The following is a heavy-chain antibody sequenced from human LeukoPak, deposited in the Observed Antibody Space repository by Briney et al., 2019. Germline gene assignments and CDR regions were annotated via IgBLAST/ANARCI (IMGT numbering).Heavy chain of an antibody. J-gene: IGHJ3*01. CDR3: ARESDGFDV. CDR2: IKGDGSDK. CDR1: GFAFNEHY. Sequence: GGSLRLSCTASGFAFNEHYISWVRQAPGRGLEWVANIKGDGSDKYYLDSVKGRFTISRDNAKNSLFLQMNSLRVGDMAMYYCARESDGFDVWGQGTMVTVSS. V-gene: IGHV3-7*01.